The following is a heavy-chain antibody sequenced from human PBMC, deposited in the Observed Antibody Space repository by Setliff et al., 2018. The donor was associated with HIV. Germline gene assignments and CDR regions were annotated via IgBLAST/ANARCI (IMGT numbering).Heavy chain of an antibody. D-gene: IGHD3-22*01. CDR1: GGSFSGYF. CDR3: ARVGDFYDTSGYYSVLDAFDI. V-gene: IGHV4-34*01. Sequence: SETLSLTCAVYGGSFSGYFWTWIRQPPQKRLEWIGEINHSGDTNYNPSLKSRVTISADTSKNQFSLKLSSVTAADTAVYYCARVGDFYDTSGYYSVLDAFDIWGQGTMVTVSS. J-gene: IGHJ3*02. CDR2: INHSGDT.